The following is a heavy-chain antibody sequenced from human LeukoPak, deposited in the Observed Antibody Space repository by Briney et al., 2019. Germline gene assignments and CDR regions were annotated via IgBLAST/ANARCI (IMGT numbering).Heavy chain of an antibody. D-gene: IGHD6-19*01. CDR3: AKDRWGAVASFDY. CDR2: IYTSGST. CDR1: GGSISSGSYY. J-gene: IGHJ4*02. Sequence: PSQTLSLTCTVSGGSISSGSYYWSWIRQPAGKGLEWIGRIYTSGSTYYNPSLKSRVTISVDTSKNQFSLKLSSVTAADTAVYYCAKDRWGAVASFDYWGQGTLVTVSS. V-gene: IGHV4-61*02.